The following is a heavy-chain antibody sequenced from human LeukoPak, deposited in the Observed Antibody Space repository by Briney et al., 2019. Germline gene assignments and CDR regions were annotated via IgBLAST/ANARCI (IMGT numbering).Heavy chain of an antibody. Sequence: SETLSLTCTVSGGSISSGSYYWSWIRQPAGKGLEWIGYIYYSGSTNYNPSLKSRVTISVDTSKNQFSLKLSSVTAADTAVYYCARDHGGYWGQGTLVTVSS. D-gene: IGHD4-23*01. CDR2: IYYSGST. CDR1: GGSISSGSYY. CDR3: ARDHGGY. J-gene: IGHJ4*02. V-gene: IGHV4-61*10.